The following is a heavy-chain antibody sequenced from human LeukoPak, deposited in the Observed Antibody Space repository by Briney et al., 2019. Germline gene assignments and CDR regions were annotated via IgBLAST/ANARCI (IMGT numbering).Heavy chain of an antibody. CDR3: ARVSLWFGEAPYYYYGMDV. Sequence: PSETLSLTCAVYGGSFSGCYRSWIRQPPGKGLEWIGEINHSGSTNHNPSLKSRVTISVDTSKNQFSLKLSSVTAADTAVYYCARVSLWFGEAPYYYYGMDVWGQGTTVTVPS. V-gene: IGHV4-34*01. CDR2: INHSGST. J-gene: IGHJ6*02. CDR1: GGSFSGCY. D-gene: IGHD3-10*01.